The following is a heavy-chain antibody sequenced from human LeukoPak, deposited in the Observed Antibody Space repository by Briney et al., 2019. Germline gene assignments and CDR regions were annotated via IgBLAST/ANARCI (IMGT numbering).Heavy chain of an antibody. J-gene: IGHJ6*02. D-gene: IGHD5-12*01. Sequence: SGGSLRLSCSASGFTFSSYSMNWVRQAPGKGLEWVSSISSSSSYIYYADSVKGRFTISRDNAKNSLYLQTNSLRAEDTAVYYCARSRVATTHYYYYGMDVWGQGTTVTVSS. CDR3: ARSRVATTHYYYYGMDV. CDR2: ISSSSSYI. CDR1: GFTFSSYS. V-gene: IGHV3-21*01.